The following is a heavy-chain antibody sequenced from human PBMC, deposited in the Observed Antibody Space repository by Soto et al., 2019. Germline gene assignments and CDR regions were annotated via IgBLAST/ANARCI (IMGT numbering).Heavy chain of an antibody. V-gene: IGHV4-39*01. Sequence: PSETLSLTCTVSGGSISSKSYYWGWIRQPPGKGLEWIGSIDYGGSPYYNPSLKSRVTISVDTSKNQFSLRLSSVTAADTAVYYCVGLPQTGVQGRGFFDYWGQGTLVTVSS. D-gene: IGHD7-27*01. CDR2: IDYGGSP. CDR3: VGLPQTGVQGRGFFDY. CDR1: GGSISSKSYY. J-gene: IGHJ4*02.